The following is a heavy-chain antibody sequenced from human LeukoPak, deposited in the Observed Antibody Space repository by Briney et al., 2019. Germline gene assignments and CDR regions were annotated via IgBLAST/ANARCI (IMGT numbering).Heavy chain of an antibody. J-gene: IGHJ4*02. V-gene: IGHV5-51*01. Sequence: KRGESLQISCKGSGYIFTSYWIGWVRQVPGKGLEWMGIMYPGDSDTRYSPSFQGQVTISAGKSISTAYLQWSSLKASDTAMYYCARRGDSDYIDYWGQGTLVTVSS. CDR3: ARRGDSDYIDY. CDR1: GYIFTSYW. D-gene: IGHD3-10*01. CDR2: MYPGDSDT.